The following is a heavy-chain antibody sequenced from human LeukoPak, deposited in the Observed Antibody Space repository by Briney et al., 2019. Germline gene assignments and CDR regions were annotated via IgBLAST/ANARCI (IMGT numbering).Heavy chain of an antibody. D-gene: IGHD2-21*01. CDR1: GFTFSSYW. J-gene: IGHJ4*02. CDR2: INSDGSST. V-gene: IGHV3-74*01. Sequence: GGSLRLSCAASGFTFSSYWMHWVRQAPGKGLVWVSRINSDGSSTSYADSVKGRFTISRDNAKNTLYLQMNSLRAEDTAVYYCAKVGDAGAIDYWGQGTLVTVSS. CDR3: AKVGDAGAIDY.